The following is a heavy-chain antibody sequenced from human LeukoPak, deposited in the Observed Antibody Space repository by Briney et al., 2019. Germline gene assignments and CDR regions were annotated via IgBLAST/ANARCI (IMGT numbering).Heavy chain of an antibody. CDR3: ARRRVLDCSSTSCLGGGAFDI. CDR1: GHTLTSYY. D-gene: IGHD2-2*01. Sequence: ASVKVSCKASGHTLTSYYMHWVRQAPGQGLEWMGIINPSGGSTSYAQKFQGRVTMTRDTSTSTVYMELSSLRSEDTAVYYCARRRVLDCSSTSCLGGGAFDIWGQGTMVTVSS. V-gene: IGHV1-46*01. CDR2: INPSGGST. J-gene: IGHJ3*02.